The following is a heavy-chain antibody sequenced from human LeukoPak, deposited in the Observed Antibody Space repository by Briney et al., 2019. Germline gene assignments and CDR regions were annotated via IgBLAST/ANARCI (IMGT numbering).Heavy chain of an antibody. Sequence: GGSLRLSCAASGFTFSNYWMNWVRQAPGKGPEWVASINQDGSEKFYVDSVKGRFTISRDNAKNSLYVQMNSLRAEDTAVYYCARDGWGYGSGMLFDYWGQGILVTVSS. D-gene: IGHD3-10*01. CDR2: INQDGSEK. CDR3: ARDGWGYGSGMLFDY. J-gene: IGHJ4*02. CDR1: GFTFSNYW. V-gene: IGHV3-7*01.